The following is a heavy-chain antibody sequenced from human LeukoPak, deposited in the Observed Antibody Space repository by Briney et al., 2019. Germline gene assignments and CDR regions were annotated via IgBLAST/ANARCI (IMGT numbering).Heavy chain of an antibody. CDR1: GYSFTSYW. D-gene: IGHD3-22*01. CDR2: IYPRDSQT. CDR3: ATRNHISGYYAFHI. V-gene: IGHV5-51*01. J-gene: IGHJ3*02. Sequence: GESLKISCKGSGYSFTSYWIAWVRQLPGQGLEWMGVIYPRDSQTEYSPSFQGQVTISADKSISTAFLQWTTLKASDTAVYYCATRNHISGYYAFHICGQKTTVILSS.